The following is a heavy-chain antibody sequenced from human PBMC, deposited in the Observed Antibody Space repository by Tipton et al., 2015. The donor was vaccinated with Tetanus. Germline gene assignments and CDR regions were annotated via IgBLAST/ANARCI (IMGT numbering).Heavy chain of an antibody. J-gene: IGHJ4*02. CDR2: ISTTSNTI. CDR3: ASSTVTR. D-gene: IGHD4-17*01. Sequence: SLRLSCAASGFTLRSYSMNWVRQAPGKGLEWISYISTTSNTIYYAGSVKGRFTISGDNAKNVLYLQMSSLRREDTAVYYCASSTVTRWGPGTLVTVSS. CDR1: GFTLRSYS. V-gene: IGHV3-48*01.